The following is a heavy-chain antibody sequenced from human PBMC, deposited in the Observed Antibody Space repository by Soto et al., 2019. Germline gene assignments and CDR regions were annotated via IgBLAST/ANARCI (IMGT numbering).Heavy chain of an antibody. Sequence: GGSLRLSCAASGFTFSSYAMSWVRQAPGKGLEWVSAISGSGGSTYYADSVKGRFTISRDNSKNTLYLQMNSLRAEDTAVYYCAKDQELGIRSRELGWFDPWGQGTLVTVSS. CDR3: AKDQELGIRSRELGWFDP. CDR2: ISGSGGST. V-gene: IGHV3-23*01. CDR1: GFTFSSYA. D-gene: IGHD1-7*01. J-gene: IGHJ5*02.